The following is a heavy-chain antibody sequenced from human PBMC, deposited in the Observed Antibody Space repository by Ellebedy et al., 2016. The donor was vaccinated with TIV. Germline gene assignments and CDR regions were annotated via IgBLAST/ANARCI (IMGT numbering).Heavy chain of an antibody. CDR2: IYHSGNT. D-gene: IGHD1-7*01. CDR3: ARLTGSTGWFDP. V-gene: IGHV4-59*08. CDR1: GGAITTYY. J-gene: IGHJ5*02. Sequence: MPSETLSLTCTVSGGAITTYYWGWFRRPPGKGLEFLGYIYHSGNTNYNPSLENRVTISVDTSKNQFSLRLNSVTAADTAMYYCARLTGSTGWFDPWGQGLLVTVSS.